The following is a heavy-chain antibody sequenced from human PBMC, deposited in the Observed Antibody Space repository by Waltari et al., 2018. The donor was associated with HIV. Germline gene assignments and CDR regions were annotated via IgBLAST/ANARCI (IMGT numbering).Heavy chain of an antibody. J-gene: IGHJ4*02. CDR1: GGAISTSNW. V-gene: IGHV4-4*02. Sequence: QVQLQESGPGLVKPSGTLSLMCGVSGGAISTSNWWSWVRQVPGEGLELIGEIYHSGITNYSPSLKSRVTMSIDKSKNQFSLKMRSVTAADTAVYYCARSIAAAGTGFDNWGQGILVTVSS. CDR3: ARSIAAAGTGFDN. CDR2: IYHSGIT. D-gene: IGHD6-13*01.